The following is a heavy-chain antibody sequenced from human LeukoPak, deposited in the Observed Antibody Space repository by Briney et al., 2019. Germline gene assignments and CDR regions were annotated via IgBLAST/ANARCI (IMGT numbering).Heavy chain of an antibody. V-gene: IGHV1-69*05. Sequence: SVKVSCKASGGTFSSYAISWVRQAPGQGLERMGRIIPIFGTANYAQKFQGRVTITTDESTSTAYMELSSLSSEDTAVYYCARDEGLYDSSGYRDYWGQGTLVTASS. D-gene: IGHD3-22*01. J-gene: IGHJ4*02. CDR1: GGTFSSYA. CDR3: ARDEGLYDSSGYRDY. CDR2: IIPIFGTA.